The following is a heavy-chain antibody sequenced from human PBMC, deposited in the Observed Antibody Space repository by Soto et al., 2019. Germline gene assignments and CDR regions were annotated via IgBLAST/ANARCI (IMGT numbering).Heavy chain of an antibody. V-gene: IGHV4-30-4*01. Sequence: SETLSLTCTVSGGSISSGDYYWSWIRQPPGKGLEWIGYIYYSGSTYYNPSLKSRVTISVDTSKNQFSLKLSSVTAADTAVYYCARGTYDSSGCIDYWGQGTLVTVSS. J-gene: IGHJ4*02. D-gene: IGHD3-22*01. CDR2: IYYSGST. CDR3: ARGTYDSSGCIDY. CDR1: GGSISSGDYY.